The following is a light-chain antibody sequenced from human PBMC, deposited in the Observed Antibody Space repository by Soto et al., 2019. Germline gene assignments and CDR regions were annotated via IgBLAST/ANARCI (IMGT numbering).Light chain of an antibody. CDR3: HQYHNFPRT. CDR1: QSINGW. CDR2: KAS. J-gene: IGKJ1*01. Sequence: DVQLSQSPSAVSASVGDRVTITCRASQSINGWLAWYQQKPGQAPNLLIYKASTLESGVPSRFSGSGSGTEFTLTVSSLQPDDFATYYCHQYHNFPRTFGQGTKV. V-gene: IGKV1-5*03.